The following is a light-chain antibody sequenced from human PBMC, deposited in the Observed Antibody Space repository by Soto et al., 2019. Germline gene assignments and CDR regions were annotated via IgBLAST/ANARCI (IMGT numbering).Light chain of an antibody. CDR2: DAS. V-gene: IGKV3-11*01. Sequence: EIVLTQSPATLSLSPGERATLSCRASQSVSSYLAWYQQKPGQAPRLLIYDASNRATGIPARFSGSGSGTDFTPTISRLEPEDFAVYCCQQRSYWLTFGGGTKVEIK. CDR3: QQRSYWLT. CDR1: QSVSSY. J-gene: IGKJ4*02.